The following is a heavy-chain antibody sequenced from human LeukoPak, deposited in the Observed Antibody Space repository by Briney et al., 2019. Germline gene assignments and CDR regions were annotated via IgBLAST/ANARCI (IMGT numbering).Heavy chain of an antibody. D-gene: IGHD6-13*01. CDR2: IYYSGST. CDR1: GASIRNYY. Sequence: SETLSLTCTVSGASIRNYYWSWIRQSPGKGLEWIGYIYYSGSTNYDPSLESRVAMSVDTSKNQFSLRLSSVTAADTAIYYCARRYSSSWYVGFFDPWGQGTLVTVSS. V-gene: IGHV4-59*08. CDR3: ARRYSSSWYVGFFDP. J-gene: IGHJ5*02.